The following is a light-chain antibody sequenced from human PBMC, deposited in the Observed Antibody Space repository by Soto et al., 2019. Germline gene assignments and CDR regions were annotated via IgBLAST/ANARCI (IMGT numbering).Light chain of an antibody. CDR1: QSVSTY. J-gene: IGKJ5*01. CDR3: QQRTNWPAT. CDR2: EAS. Sequence: EIVLTQSPGTLSLSPRERATLSCRASQSVSTYLAWYQQKPGQAPRLLIYEASKRATGIPARFSGSGSGADFTLTISSLEPEDFALYYCQQRTNWPATFGQGTRLEIK. V-gene: IGKV3-11*01.